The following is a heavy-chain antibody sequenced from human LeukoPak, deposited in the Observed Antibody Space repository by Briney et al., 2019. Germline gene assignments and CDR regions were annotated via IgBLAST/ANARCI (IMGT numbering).Heavy chain of an antibody. D-gene: IGHD1-1*01. J-gene: IGHJ4*02. Sequence: GGSLRLSCVASGFTFISYWMTWVRQAPGKGLERVAQISQDGTESYSVDSVRGRFTISRDNAKNSVYLQMNSLRPEDTAVYYCARDSTGTVFDLWGQGTLVTVSS. CDR3: ARDSTGTVFDL. V-gene: IGHV3-7*04. CDR2: ISQDGTES. CDR1: GFTFISYW.